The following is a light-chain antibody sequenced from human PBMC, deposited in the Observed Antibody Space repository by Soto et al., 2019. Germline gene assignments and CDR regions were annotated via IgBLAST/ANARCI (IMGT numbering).Light chain of an antibody. J-gene: IGKJ1*01. CDR1: QAINKY. CDR2: GAS. CDR3: PQSYTTPGT. V-gene: IGKV1-39*01. Sequence: DIQMTQSPSSLPASVGDSVTITCRASQAINKYLNWYQHKAGQAPKLLIYGASSLHKGVPARFRGSGAGTFFTLTISRLKPEYFATYHCPQSYTTPGTFGRGTQVEIK.